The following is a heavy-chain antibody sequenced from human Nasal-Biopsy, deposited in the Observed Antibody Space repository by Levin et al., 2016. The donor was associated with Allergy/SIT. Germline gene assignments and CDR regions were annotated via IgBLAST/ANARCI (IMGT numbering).Heavy chain of an antibody. CDR1: GFTFSSYS. J-gene: IGHJ4*02. CDR3: TRDRDSGYNRVFDY. CDR2: ISTSSSYI. V-gene: IGHV3-21*01. Sequence: GESLKISCAASGFTFSSYSMNWVRQAPGKGLEWVSSISTSSSYIYYADSVKGRFTVSRDNAKSSLYLQMNSLRAEDTAVYYCTRDRDSGYNRVFDYWGQGTLVSVSS. D-gene: IGHD5-12*01.